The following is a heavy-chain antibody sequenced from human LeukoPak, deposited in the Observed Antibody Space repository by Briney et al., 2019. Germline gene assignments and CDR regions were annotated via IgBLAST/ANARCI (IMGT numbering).Heavy chain of an antibody. J-gene: IGHJ5*02. CDR1: GYTFTSDG. D-gene: IGHD3-10*01. CDR3: ARDFDGSGSYWEFEP. Sequence: ASVKVSCKASGYTFTSDGISWVRQAPGQGLEWMGWISAYNGNTNYAQKLQGRVTMTTDTSTSTAYMELRSLRSDDTAVYYCARDFDGSGSYWEFEPWGQGTLVTVSS. CDR2: ISAYNGNT. V-gene: IGHV1-18*04.